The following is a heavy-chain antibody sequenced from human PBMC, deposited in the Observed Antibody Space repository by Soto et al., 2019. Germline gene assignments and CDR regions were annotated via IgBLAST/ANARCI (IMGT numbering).Heavy chain of an antibody. CDR3: ARKDKSGYFNWFDP. V-gene: IGHV5-51*01. Sequence: PGETLKISCRTSGYRFTSYWIAWVRQMPGKGLEWMGIIFPSDSDTRYSPSFQGQVTISADRSTSTVFLQWASLKASDTAVYFCARKDKSGYFNWFDPWGQGTLVTVSS. CDR1: GYRFTSYW. D-gene: IGHD3-22*01. J-gene: IGHJ5*02. CDR2: IFPSDSDT.